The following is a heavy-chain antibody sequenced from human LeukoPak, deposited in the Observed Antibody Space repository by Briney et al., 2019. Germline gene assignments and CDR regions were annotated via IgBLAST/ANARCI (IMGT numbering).Heavy chain of an antibody. D-gene: IGHD5-12*01. CDR2: ISGSGGST. CDR1: GFTFSSYA. CDR3: AKMEDSGYDPAYYYYGMDV. Sequence: GGSLRLSCAASGFTFSSYAMSWVRQAPGKGLEWVSAISGSGGSTYYADSVKGRFTISRDNSKNTLYPQMNSLRAEDTAVYYCAKMEDSGYDPAYYYYGMDVWGQGTTVTVSS. V-gene: IGHV3-23*01. J-gene: IGHJ6*02.